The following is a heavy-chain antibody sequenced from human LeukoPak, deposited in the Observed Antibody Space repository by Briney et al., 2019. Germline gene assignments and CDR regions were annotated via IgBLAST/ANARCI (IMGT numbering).Heavy chain of an antibody. V-gene: IGHV4-39*07. Sequence: SETLSLTCTVSGASITRSTYYWGWIRQPPGKGLEWIGCIYYSGSTYFNPSLKSRVTLSIDKSKNQFSLKLSSVTAADTAVYYCASYYYDSSRGRFDMWGQGTMVTVSS. D-gene: IGHD3-22*01. J-gene: IGHJ3*02. CDR1: GASITRSTYY. CDR3: ASYYYDSSRGRFDM. CDR2: IYYSGST.